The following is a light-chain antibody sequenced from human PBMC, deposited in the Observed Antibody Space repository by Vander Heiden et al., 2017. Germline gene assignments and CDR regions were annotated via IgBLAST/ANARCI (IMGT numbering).Light chain of an antibody. J-gene: IGKJ2*01. CDR2: GAS. CDR3: QHYGSSQYT. V-gene: IGKV3-20*01. Sequence: EIVLTQSPGTLSLSPGERTNLSCRASQSVSSSYLAWYPQKPGQAPRLLIYGASSRATGIPDRFSGSGSGTDFTLTISRLEPEDFAVYYCQHYGSSQYTFGKGTKLEIK. CDR1: QSVSSSY.